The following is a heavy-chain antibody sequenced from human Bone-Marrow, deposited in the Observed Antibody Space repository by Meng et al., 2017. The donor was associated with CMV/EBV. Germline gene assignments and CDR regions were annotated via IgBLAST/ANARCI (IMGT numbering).Heavy chain of an antibody. CDR3: ARLKDIVVVPAATEGDYYYYGMDV. CDR1: GGTFSSYA. D-gene: IGHD2-2*01. Sequence: SVKVSCKASGGTFSSYAISWVRQAPGQGLEWMGGIIPIFGTANYAQKFQGRVTITTDESTSTAYMELSSLRSEDTAVYYCARLKDIVVVPAATEGDYYYYGMDVWGQGTTVTVYS. J-gene: IGHJ6*01. CDR2: IIPIFGTA. V-gene: IGHV1-69*05.